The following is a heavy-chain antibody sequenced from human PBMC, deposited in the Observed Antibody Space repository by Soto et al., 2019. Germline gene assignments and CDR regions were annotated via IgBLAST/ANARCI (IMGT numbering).Heavy chain of an antibody. J-gene: IGHJ4*02. Sequence: QVQLQESGPGLVKPSQTLSLTCTVSGGSISSGDYYWSWIRQPPGKGLEWIGYIYYSGSTYYNPSLKSRVTISVDTSKNQFSLKLSSVTAADTAVYYCARVPITMVRGVNPTYYFDYWGQGTLVTVSS. V-gene: IGHV4-30-4*01. CDR1: GGSISSGDYY. D-gene: IGHD3-10*01. CDR2: IYYSGST. CDR3: ARVPITMVRGVNPTYYFDY.